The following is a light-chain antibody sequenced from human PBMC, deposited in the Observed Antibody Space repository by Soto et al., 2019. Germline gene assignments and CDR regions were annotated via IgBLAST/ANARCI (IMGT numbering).Light chain of an antibody. CDR2: KGT. CDR1: SSDCGAYNS. V-gene: IGLV2-23*01. Sequence: QAGLAQPASVSGSPGQSVTISCTGTSSDCGAYNSVSWYQQRPDKAPQLMIYKGTQRPSGVSNRFSGSTSGNAASLTISGLQAGDEADYFCCSSAPESTYAFGTGTKV. CDR3: CSSAPESTYA. J-gene: IGLJ1*01.